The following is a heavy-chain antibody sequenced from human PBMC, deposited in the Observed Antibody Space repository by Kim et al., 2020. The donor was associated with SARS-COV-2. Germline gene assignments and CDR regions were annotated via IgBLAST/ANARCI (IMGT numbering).Heavy chain of an antibody. D-gene: IGHD5-12*01. CDR2: IYYTGST. J-gene: IGHJ6*02. CDR1: GGSLSSFY. V-gene: IGHV4-59*13. CDR3: AREGKGYLYGMDV. Sequence: SETLSLTCTVSGGSLSSFYWSWIRQTPENGLEWLGYIYYTGSTDYNPSLKSRLIISLGTSENQFSLTLTSVTAAATAVYYCAREGKGYLYGMDVWGQGTT.